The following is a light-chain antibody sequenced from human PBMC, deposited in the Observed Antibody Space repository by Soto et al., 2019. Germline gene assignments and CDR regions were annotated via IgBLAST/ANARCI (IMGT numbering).Light chain of an antibody. V-gene: IGLV2-23*01. J-gene: IGLJ2*01. Sequence: QSALTQPASVSRSPGQSITISCTGTTSDVANYNLVSWYQQHPGKAPKLMIYDDTKRPSWVSNRFSGSKSGDTASLTISGLQAEDEADYHCFSYSGGSTLIFGGGTTLTVL. CDR2: DDT. CDR1: TSDVANYNL. CDR3: FSYSGGSTLI.